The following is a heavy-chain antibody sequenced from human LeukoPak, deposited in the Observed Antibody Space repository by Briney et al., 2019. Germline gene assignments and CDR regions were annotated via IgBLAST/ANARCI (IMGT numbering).Heavy chain of an antibody. J-gene: IGHJ6*03. D-gene: IGHD3-9*01. CDR2: INPSGDNT. V-gene: IGHV1-46*01. Sequence: ASVKVSCKASGYTFTNYYIHWVRQAPGQGLEWMGIINPSGDNTWYAQKFQGRVTMTRDMSTSTAYMELSSLRSEDTVVYYCARITIPFYYMDVWGKGTTVTISS. CDR1: GYTFTNYY. CDR3: ARITIPFYYMDV.